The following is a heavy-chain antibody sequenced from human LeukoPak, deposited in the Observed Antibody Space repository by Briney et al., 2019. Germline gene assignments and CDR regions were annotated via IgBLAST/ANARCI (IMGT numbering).Heavy chain of an antibody. D-gene: IGHD5-18*01. Sequence: ASVKVSCKASGYTFTSYGISWVRQAPGQGLEWMGWISAYNGNTNYAQKLQGRVTMTTDTSTSTAYMELRSLRSDDTAVYYCARLSEPLDTAMVDDDAFDIWGQGTMVTVSS. CDR3: ARLSEPLDTAMVDDDAFDI. V-gene: IGHV1-18*01. CDR1: GYTFTSYG. J-gene: IGHJ3*02. CDR2: ISAYNGNT.